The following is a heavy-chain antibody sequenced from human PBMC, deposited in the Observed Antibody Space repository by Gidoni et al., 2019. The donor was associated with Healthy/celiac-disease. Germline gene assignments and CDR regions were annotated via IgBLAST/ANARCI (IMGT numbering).Heavy chain of an antibody. J-gene: IGHJ6*02. CDR1: GGSISSSSYY. V-gene: IGHV4-39*01. CDR3: ARLHDDYGDYGAVQYGMDV. CDR2: IYYSGST. D-gene: IGHD4-17*01. Sequence: QLQLQESGPGLVKPSETLSLTCTVSGGSISSSSYYWGWIRQPPGKGLEWIGSIYYSGSTYYNPSLKSRVTISVDTSKNQFSLKLSSVTAADTAVYYCARLHDDYGDYGAVQYGMDVWGQGTTVTVSS.